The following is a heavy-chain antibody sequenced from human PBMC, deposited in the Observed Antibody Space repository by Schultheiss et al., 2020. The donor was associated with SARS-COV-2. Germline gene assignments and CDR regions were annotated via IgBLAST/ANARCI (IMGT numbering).Heavy chain of an antibody. CDR2: IGTAGDT. Sequence: GGSLRLSCAASGFTFSSYGMHWVRQAPGKGLEWVSAIGTAGDTYYPGSVKGRFNISRDNSKNTLYLQMNSLRAEDTAVYYCAKDVDYGDSTGYWGQGTLVTVSS. J-gene: IGHJ4*02. CDR1: GFTFSSYG. D-gene: IGHD4-17*01. V-gene: IGHV3-23*01. CDR3: AKDVDYGDSTGY.